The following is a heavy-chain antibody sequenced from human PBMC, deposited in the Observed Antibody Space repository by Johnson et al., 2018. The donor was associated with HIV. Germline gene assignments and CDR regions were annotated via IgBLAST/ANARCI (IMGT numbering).Heavy chain of an antibody. CDR3: AREEGGYYDSSGYYYVGAFDI. V-gene: IGHV3-66*01. CDR2: IYSGGST. CDR1: GFTVSSNY. D-gene: IGHD3-22*01. J-gene: IGHJ3*02. Sequence: VQLAESGGGLVQPGGSLRLSCAASGFTVSSNYMSWVRQAPGKGLDWVSVIYSGGSTYYADSLKDRFTISSDNSKNTLYLQMNSLRAEDTAVYYCAREEGGYYDSSGYYYVGAFDIWGQGTMVTVSS.